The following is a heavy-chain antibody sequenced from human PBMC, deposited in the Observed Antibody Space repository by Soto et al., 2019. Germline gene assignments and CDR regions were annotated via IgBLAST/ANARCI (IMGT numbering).Heavy chain of an antibody. CDR2: ITGSGDGSST. CDR1: GFTFSNYA. J-gene: IGHJ2*01. CDR3: AKDRANWYFDR. Sequence: EVQLLESGGGLVQPGGSLRLSCAASGFTFSNYAMHWVRQAPGKGLEWVSTITGSGDGSSTYSADSVRGRFTISRDNSKNTLYLQMHSLRAVDTAVYFCAKDRANWYFDRWGRGTLVTVSS. V-gene: IGHV3-23*01.